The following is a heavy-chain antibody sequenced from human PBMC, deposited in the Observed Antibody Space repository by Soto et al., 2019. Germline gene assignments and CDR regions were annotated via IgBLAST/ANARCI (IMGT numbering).Heavy chain of an antibody. Sequence: QVQLQESGPGLVKPSQTLSLTCTVSGGSISSGDYYWNWIRQPPGKGLEWIGYIYYSGGTYYNPSLKSRVSISVDTSKNQCSLKLSSVTAADTAVYYCAREPYGYDRSGHFDYWGQGTLVTVSS. CDR1: GGSISSGDYY. J-gene: IGHJ4*02. CDR2: IYYSGGT. D-gene: IGHD3-22*01. V-gene: IGHV4-30-4*01. CDR3: AREPYGYDRSGHFDY.